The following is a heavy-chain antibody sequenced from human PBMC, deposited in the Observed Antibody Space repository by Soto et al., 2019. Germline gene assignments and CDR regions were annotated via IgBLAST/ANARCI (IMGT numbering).Heavy chain of an antibody. CDR3: ARDRSSSSLLNYYYYYMDV. CDR2: IKQDGSEK. Sequence: GGSLRLSCAASGFTFSSYWMSWVRQAPGKGLEWVANIKQDGSEKYYVDSVKGRFTISRDNAKNSLYLQMNSLRAEDTAVYYCARDRSSSSLLNYYYYYMDVWGKGTTVTVSS. J-gene: IGHJ6*03. D-gene: IGHD6-6*01. V-gene: IGHV3-7*01. CDR1: GFTFSSYW.